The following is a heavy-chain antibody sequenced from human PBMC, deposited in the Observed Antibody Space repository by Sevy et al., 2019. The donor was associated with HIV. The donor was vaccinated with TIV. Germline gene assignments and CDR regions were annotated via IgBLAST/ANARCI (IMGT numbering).Heavy chain of an antibody. V-gene: IGHV3-11*01. CDR1: GFTFSDYY. CDR3: ARDRPKEYYYGSGTQNYYYYYGMDV. Sequence: GGSLRLSCAASGFTFSDYYMSWIRQAPGKGLEWVSYISSSGSTIYYADSVKGRFTISRDNAKNSLYLQMNSLRAEDTAVYYWARDRPKEYYYGSGTQNYYYYYGMDVWGQGTTVTVSS. D-gene: IGHD3-10*01. J-gene: IGHJ6*02. CDR2: ISSSGSTI.